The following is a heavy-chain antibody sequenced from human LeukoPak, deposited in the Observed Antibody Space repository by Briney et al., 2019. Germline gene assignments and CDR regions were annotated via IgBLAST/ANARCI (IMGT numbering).Heavy chain of an antibody. D-gene: IGHD1-1*01. CDR1: GFTFSSYT. J-gene: IGHJ4*02. V-gene: IGHV3-64*01. Sequence: PGGSLRLSCAASGFTFSSYTMYWVRQAPGKGLEYVSAISSNGGRTYYANSVKGRFTISGDNSKNTLYLQMGSLRGEDMAVYYCAREVNWRLDYWGQGTLVTVSS. CDR2: ISSNGGRT. CDR3: AREVNWRLDY.